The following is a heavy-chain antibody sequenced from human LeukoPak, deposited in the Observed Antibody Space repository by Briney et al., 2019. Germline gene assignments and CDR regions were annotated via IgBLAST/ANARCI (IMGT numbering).Heavy chain of an antibody. Sequence: PGGSLRLSGAASGFTFSSYGMHWVRQAPGKGLEWVSVIYSGAGTYYAESVKGRFTVSRDNSKNTLHLQMNSLRAEDTAVYYCARSSGWYRAMDVWGQGTTVTVSS. D-gene: IGHD6-19*01. J-gene: IGHJ6*02. CDR2: IYSGAGT. CDR3: ARSSGWYRAMDV. V-gene: IGHV3-66*01. CDR1: GFTFSSYG.